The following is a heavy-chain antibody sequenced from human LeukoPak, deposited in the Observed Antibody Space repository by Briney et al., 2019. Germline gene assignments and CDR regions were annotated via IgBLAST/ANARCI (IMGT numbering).Heavy chain of an antibody. Sequence: PSETLSLTCTVSGYSISSGYYWGWIRQPPGKGLEWIGRIYTSGSTNYNPSLKSRVTLSVDTSKNQFSLKLSSVTAADTAVYYCAGTGRTDAFDIWGQGTMVTVSS. V-gene: IGHV4-38-2*02. D-gene: IGHD3-10*01. CDR2: IYTSGST. CDR1: GYSISSGYY. J-gene: IGHJ3*02. CDR3: AGTGRTDAFDI.